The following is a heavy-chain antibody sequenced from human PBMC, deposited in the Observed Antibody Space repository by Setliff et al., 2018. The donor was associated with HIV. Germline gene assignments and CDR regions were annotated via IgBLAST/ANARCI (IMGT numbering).Heavy chain of an antibody. Sequence: TSETLSLTCTVSGGSISSYYWSWIRQPPGKGLEWIGYIYYGGSTNYNPSLKSRVTISVDTSKNQFSLKLSSVTAADTAVYYCARPRLHNYYYYGMDVWGQGTTDTVSS. D-gene: IGHD2-21*02. J-gene: IGHJ6*02. CDR3: ARPRLHNYYYYGMDV. CDR1: GGSISSYY. CDR2: IYYGGST. V-gene: IGHV4-59*08.